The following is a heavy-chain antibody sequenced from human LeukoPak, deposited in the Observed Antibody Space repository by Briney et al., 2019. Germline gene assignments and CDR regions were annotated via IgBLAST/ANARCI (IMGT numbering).Heavy chain of an antibody. CDR3: ARGHYYVFWSSYYQGWFDT. CDR2: IYPSGGA. CDR1: GGSISAYC. J-gene: IGHJ5*02. D-gene: IGHD3-3*01. V-gene: IGHV4-4*07. Sequence: SESLSLTCTASGGSISAYCWNWVRQPPGKGLEWIGRIYPSGGANYNPYLKSGVTMPVDASKNQSSLRLSSVTAAGTAVYYCARGHYYVFWSSYYQGWFDTSGQGTLGSASS.